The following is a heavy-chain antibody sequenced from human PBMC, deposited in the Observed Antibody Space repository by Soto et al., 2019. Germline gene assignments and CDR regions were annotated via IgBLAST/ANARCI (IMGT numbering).Heavy chain of an antibody. CDR3: ARQVVVNYGMDV. CDR2: IDPSDSYT. CDR1: GYSFTSYW. J-gene: IGHJ6*02. D-gene: IGHD3-22*01. V-gene: IGHV5-10-1*01. Sequence: PGESLKISCKGPGYSFTSYWISWVRQMPGKGLEWMGRIDPSDSYTNYSPSFQGHVTISADKSISTAYLQWSSLKASDTAMYYCARQVVVNYGMDVWGQGTTVTVSS.